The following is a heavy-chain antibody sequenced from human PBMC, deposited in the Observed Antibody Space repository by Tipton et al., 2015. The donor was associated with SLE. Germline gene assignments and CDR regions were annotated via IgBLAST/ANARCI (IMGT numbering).Heavy chain of an antibody. CDR2: INHSGST. V-gene: IGHV4-34*09. CDR1: GGSFSGYY. CDR3: ASGLAPRFDY. D-gene: IGHD3/OR15-3a*01. J-gene: IGHJ4*02. Sequence: TLSLTCAVYGGSFSGYYWSWIRKPPGKGLEWIGEINHSGSTNYNPSLKSRVTISVDTSKNQFSLKVSSVTAADTAVYYCASGLAPRFDYWGQGTLVTVSS.